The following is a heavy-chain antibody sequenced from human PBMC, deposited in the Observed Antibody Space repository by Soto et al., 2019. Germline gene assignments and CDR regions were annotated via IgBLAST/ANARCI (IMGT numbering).Heavy chain of an antibody. CDR2: IYYRGNT. CDR1: SGYISTSYY. J-gene: IGHJ4*02. D-gene: IGHD3-9*01. V-gene: IGHV4-39*01. CDR3: ARLEGLATISYYFDF. Sequence: SETLSLTCDVSSGYISTSYYWGWSRQPPGKGLEWIGSIYYRGNTYYNPSLQTRVTISLDKSKSQFSLKLNSVTAADSAVYFCARLEGLATISYYFDFWGQGALVTVSS.